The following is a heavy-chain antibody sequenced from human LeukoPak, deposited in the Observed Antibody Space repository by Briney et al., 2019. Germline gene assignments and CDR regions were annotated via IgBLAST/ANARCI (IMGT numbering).Heavy chain of an antibody. D-gene: IGHD1-26*01. CDR1: GYPFTSDG. J-gene: IGHJ4*02. CDR3: ARPYKGAVGDY. CDR2: ISAYNGHT. V-gene: IGHV1-18*01. Sequence: ASVKVSCKASGYPFTSDGISWVRQAPGQGLERMGWISAYNGHTNYAQMLQGRVTMTTDTSTTTAYMELRNLRSDDTAIYYCARPYKGAVGDYWGQGTLVTVSS.